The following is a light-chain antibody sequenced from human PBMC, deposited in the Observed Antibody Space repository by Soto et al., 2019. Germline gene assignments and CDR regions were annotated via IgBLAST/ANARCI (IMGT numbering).Light chain of an antibody. CDR2: GAS. CDR3: QQYGGSPRIT. V-gene: IGKV3-20*01. Sequence: EIVLTQSPGTLSLSPGERATLSFMGVELLSSVYLAWYQQRPGQPPRLLIYGASNRATGIPARFSGSGSGTDFTLIINRLEPEDVAIYYCQQYGGSPRITFGQGTRLEIK. J-gene: IGKJ5*01. CDR1: ELLSSVY.